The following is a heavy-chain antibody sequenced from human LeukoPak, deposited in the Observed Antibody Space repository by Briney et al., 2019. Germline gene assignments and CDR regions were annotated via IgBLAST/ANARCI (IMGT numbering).Heavy chain of an antibody. CDR3: ARRDPDSSGYYFDY. V-gene: IGHV5-51*01. Sequence: GESLKISCKGSGYSFTRNWIGWVRQMPGKGLEWMGIIYPGDSDTRYSPSFQGQVTISADKSISTAYLQWSSLKASDTAMYYCARRDPDSSGYYFDYWGQGTLITVSS. J-gene: IGHJ4*02. D-gene: IGHD3-22*01. CDR2: IYPGDSDT. CDR1: GYSFTRNW.